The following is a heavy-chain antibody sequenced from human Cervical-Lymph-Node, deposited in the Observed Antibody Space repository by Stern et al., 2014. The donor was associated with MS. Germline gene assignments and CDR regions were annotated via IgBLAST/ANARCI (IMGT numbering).Heavy chain of an antibody. CDR3: ARDQRGITIFGVVTDYYYLGMDV. D-gene: IGHD3-3*01. CDR2: INPNTGGP. Sequence: QLVESGAEVKKPGASVKVSCKTSGYIFTGYYIHWVRQAPGQGLEWMAWINPNTGGPKYAQKFQGRVTMSRDTSISTAYVELSSLTSDDTAVYYCARDQRGITIFGVVTDYYYLGMDVWGQGTTVTVSS. V-gene: IGHV1-2*02. CDR1: GYIFTGYY. J-gene: IGHJ6*02.